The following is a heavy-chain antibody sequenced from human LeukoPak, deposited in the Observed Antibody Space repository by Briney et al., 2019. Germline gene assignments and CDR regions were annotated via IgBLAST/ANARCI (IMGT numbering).Heavy chain of an antibody. J-gene: IGHJ4*02. V-gene: IGHV3-23*01. CDR2: ISGSGGST. Sequence: GGSLRLSCAPSGFTLSSYAMSWVRQAPGKGLEWVSAISGSGGSTYYADSVKGRFTISRDNSKNTLYLQMNSLRAEDTAVYYCAKDSSSWYYFDYWGQGTLVTVSS. CDR1: GFTLSSYA. D-gene: IGHD6-13*01. CDR3: AKDSSSWYYFDY.